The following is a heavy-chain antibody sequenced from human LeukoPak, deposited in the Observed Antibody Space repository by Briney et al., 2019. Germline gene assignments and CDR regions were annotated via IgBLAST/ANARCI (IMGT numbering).Heavy chain of an antibody. Sequence: GGSLGLSCAASGVTFSSYAMSWVRQAPGKGLEWVSSISGSGASTYYADSVKGRFTISRDNSRNTLYLQMNSLRAEDTAVYYCAKTPYGAPTISDYFDYWGQGTLVTVSS. CDR3: AKTPYGAPTISDYFDY. CDR2: ISGSGAST. V-gene: IGHV3-23*01. CDR1: GVTFSSYA. J-gene: IGHJ4*02. D-gene: IGHD4-17*01.